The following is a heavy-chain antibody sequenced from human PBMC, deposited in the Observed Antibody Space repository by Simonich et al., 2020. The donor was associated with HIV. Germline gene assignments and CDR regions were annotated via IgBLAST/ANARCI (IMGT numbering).Heavy chain of an antibody. Sequence: EVQLVESGGGLVQPGRSLRLSCAASGFTFDDYAMHWVQQAPGKGLEWVSGISWKSGSRGYADSVKGRFTISRDNAKNSLYLQMNSLRAEDMALYYCAKDRYSSSSGSFDYWGQGTLVTVSS. CDR3: AKDRYSSSSGSFDY. CDR2: ISWKSGSR. V-gene: IGHV3-9*03. CDR1: GFTFDDYA. J-gene: IGHJ4*02. D-gene: IGHD6-6*01.